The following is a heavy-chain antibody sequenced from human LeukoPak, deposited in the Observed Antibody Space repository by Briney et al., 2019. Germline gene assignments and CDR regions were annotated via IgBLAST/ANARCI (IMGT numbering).Heavy chain of an antibody. CDR1: GFTFSSYE. V-gene: IGHV3-48*03. CDR3: ARGGHGDYVRVDY. J-gene: IGHJ4*02. Sequence: GGSLRPSCAASGFTFSSYEMNWVRQAPGKGLEWASYISSSGSTIYYADSVKGRFTISRDNAKNSLYLQMNSLRAEDTAVYYCARGGHGDYVRVDYWGQGTLVTVSS. CDR2: ISSSGSTI. D-gene: IGHD4-17*01.